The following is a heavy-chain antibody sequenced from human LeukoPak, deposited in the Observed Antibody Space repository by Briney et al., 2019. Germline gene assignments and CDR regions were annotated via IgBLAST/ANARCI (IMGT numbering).Heavy chain of an antibody. CDR1: GGTFSSYA. CDR2: IIPIFGTT. J-gene: IGHJ5*02. V-gene: IGHV1-69*05. D-gene: IGHD1-7*01. CDR3: ARDNYAGANWFDP. Sequence: HRASVKVSCKASGGTFSSYAISWVRQAPGQGLEWMGGIIPIFGTTNYAQKFQGRVTITTDESTSTAYMELSSLRSEDTAVYYCARDNYAGANWFDPWGQGTLVTVSS.